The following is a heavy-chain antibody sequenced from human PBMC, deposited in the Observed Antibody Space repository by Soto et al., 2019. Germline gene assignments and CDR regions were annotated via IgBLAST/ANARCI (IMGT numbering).Heavy chain of an antibody. D-gene: IGHD3-22*01. Sequence: PGGSLRLSCAASGFTFSSYAMHWVRQAPGKGLEWVAVISYDGSNKYYADSVKGRFTISRDNSKNTLYLQMNSLRAEDTAVYYCARDRSYYDSSRYPRDSFDYWCQGPLVTVSS. J-gene: IGHJ4*02. CDR1: GFTFSSYA. CDR3: ARDRSYYDSSRYPRDSFDY. CDR2: ISYDGSNK. V-gene: IGHV3-30-3*01.